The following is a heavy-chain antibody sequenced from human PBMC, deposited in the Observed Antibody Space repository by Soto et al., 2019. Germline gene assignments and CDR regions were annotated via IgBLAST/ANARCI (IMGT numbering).Heavy chain of an antibody. Sequence: QVQLVQSGAEVRKPGSSVKVSCKASGGSFSNHAISWGRQAPGQGPEWMGGIIPLSSTTNYAQKFQGRVTITADESMTTAYMELSSLRSEDSAVYYCARGPDRSGFYLFDYWGQGTLVTVSS. V-gene: IGHV1-69*01. D-gene: IGHD3-22*01. CDR3: ARGPDRSGFYLFDY. J-gene: IGHJ4*02. CDR2: IIPLSSTT. CDR1: GGSFSNHA.